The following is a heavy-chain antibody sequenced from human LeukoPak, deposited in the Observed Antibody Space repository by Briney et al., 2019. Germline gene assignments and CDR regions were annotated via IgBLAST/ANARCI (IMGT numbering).Heavy chain of an antibody. CDR1: GFTFSSYA. V-gene: IGHV3-30-3*01. CDR2: ISYDGSNK. CDR3: ARGAFYDSSGPTFGY. J-gene: IGHJ4*02. D-gene: IGHD3-22*01. Sequence: GRSLRLSCAASGFTFSSYAMHWVRQAPGKGLEWVAVISYDGSNKYYADSVKGRFTISRDNSKNTLYLQMNSLRAEDTAVYYCARGAFYDSSGPTFGYWGQGTLVTVSS.